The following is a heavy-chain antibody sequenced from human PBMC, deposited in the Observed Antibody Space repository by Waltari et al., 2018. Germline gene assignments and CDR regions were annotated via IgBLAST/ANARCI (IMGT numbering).Heavy chain of an antibody. D-gene: IGHD1-26*01. CDR2: INGGSTYT. V-gene: IGHV3-21*01. CDR1: GFTFSIYD. Sequence: EVQLVESGGGLVKPGGYLRLSCAASGFTFSIYDMNWVRQAPGKGLEWVSSINGGSTYTYYADSVKGRFTISRDNTKNSLYLQMNSLRAEDTAIYYCARDPVWEPYPWGQGTLVTVSS. J-gene: IGHJ5*02. CDR3: ARDPVWEPYP.